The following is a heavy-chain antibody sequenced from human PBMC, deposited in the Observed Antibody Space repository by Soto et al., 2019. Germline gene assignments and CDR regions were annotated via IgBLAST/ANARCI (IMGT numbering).Heavy chain of an antibody. CDR2: IYYSGST. CDR3: ARHPQYFGVGEDPYMDV. Sequence: SETLSLTCTVSGGSISSYYWSWIRQPPGKGLEWIGYIYYSGSTNYNPSLKSRVTISVDTSKNQFSLKLGSVTAADTAVYYCARHPQYFGVGEDPYMDVWGKGTTVTVSS. D-gene: IGHD3-3*01. CDR1: GGSISSYY. J-gene: IGHJ6*03. V-gene: IGHV4-59*08.